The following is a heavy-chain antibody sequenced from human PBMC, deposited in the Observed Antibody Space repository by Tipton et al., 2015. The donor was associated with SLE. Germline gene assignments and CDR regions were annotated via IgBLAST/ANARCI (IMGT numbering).Heavy chain of an antibody. V-gene: IGHV4-59*01. CDR1: GGSISSYY. J-gene: IGHJ4*02. CDR2: IYYSGST. CDR3: AKEMATSLPDY. D-gene: IGHD5-24*01. Sequence: TLSLTCTVSGGSISSYYWSWIRQPPGKGLEWIGYIYYSGSTNYNPSLKSRVTISVDTSKNQFSLKLSSMTAADTAVYYCAKEMATSLPDYWGQGTLVTVSS.